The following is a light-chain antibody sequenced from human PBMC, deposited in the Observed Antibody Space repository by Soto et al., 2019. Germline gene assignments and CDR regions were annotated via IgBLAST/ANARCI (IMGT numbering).Light chain of an antibody. V-gene: IGKV3-20*01. CDR2: GAS. J-gene: IGKJ1*01. CDR1: QSVSSN. CDR3: QQYGSSGT. Sequence: EIVLTQSPATLSVSPGERATLSCRASQSVSSNLAWYQQKPGQAPRLLIYGASSRATGIPDRFSGSGSGTDFTLTINRLEPEDFALYYCQQYGSSGTFGQGTKVDIK.